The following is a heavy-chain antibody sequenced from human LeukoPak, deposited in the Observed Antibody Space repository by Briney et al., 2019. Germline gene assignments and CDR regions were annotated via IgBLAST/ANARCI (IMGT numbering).Heavy chain of an antibody. J-gene: IGHJ4*02. Sequence: GGSLRLSCAASGFTFSNFALTWVRQAPGKGLEWVSSISGSGYTTHYAASVKGRFTISGDNSKNALFLQVNSLRAEDTAVYYCAKSGPYCGSTTCNYFDYWGQGTLVTVSS. CDR1: GFTFSNFA. CDR3: AKSGPYCGSTTCNYFDY. D-gene: IGHD2-2*01. CDR2: ISGSGYTT. V-gene: IGHV3-23*01.